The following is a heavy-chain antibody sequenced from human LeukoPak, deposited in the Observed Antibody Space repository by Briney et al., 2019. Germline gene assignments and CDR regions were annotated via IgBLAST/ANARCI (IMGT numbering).Heavy chain of an antibody. J-gene: IGHJ4*02. CDR1: GGTFSSYA. Sequence: AASVKVSCKASGGTFSSYAISWVRQAPGQGLEWMGGIIPIFGTANYAQKFQGRVTITADESTSTAYMELSSLRSEDTAVYYCAREHAVLPYFDYWGQGTLVTVSS. D-gene: IGHD2-8*02. CDR3: AREHAVLPYFDY. CDR2: IIPIFGTA. V-gene: IGHV1-69*13.